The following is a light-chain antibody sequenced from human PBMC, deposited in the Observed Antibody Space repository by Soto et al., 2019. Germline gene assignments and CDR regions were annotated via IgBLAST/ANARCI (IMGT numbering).Light chain of an antibody. CDR1: NNDVGAYNY. Sequence: QSALTQRAFVSGSPGQSVTISCTGSNNDVGAYNYVSWYQQHPGKAPKTMIYDVSNRPSGVSNRFSGSKSGNTASLTISGLQAEDEADYYCSSYTRSSTVVFGGGTKLTVL. CDR3: SSYTRSSTVV. V-gene: IGLV2-14*03. CDR2: DVS. J-gene: IGLJ3*02.